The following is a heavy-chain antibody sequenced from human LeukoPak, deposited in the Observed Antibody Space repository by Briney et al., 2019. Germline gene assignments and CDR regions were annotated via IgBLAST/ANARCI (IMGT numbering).Heavy chain of an antibody. CDR2: ISYDGSNK. D-gene: IGHD3-10*01. CDR1: GFTFSSYG. Sequence: GRSLRLSCAASGFTFSSYGMHWVRQAPGKGLEWVAVISYDGSNKYYADSVKGRFTISRDNSKNTLYLQMNSLRAEDTAVYYCARPQPEHDYGSGSFLSGFDPWGQGTLVTVSP. J-gene: IGHJ5*02. CDR3: ARPQPEHDYGSGSFLSGFDP. V-gene: IGHV3-30*03.